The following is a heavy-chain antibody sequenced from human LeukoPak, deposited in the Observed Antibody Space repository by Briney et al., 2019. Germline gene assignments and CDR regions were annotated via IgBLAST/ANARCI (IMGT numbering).Heavy chain of an antibody. CDR3: TTDLRYYYDSSGYYLSSY. CDR2: IKSKTDGGTT. CDR1: GFTFSNAW. V-gene: IGHV3-15*01. D-gene: IGHD3-22*01. Sequence: GGSLRLSCAASGFTFSNAWMNWVRQAPGKGLERVGRIKSKTDGGTTDYAAPVKGRFTISRDDSKNTLYLQMNSLKTEDTAVYYCTTDLRYYYDSSGYYLSSYWGQGTLVTVSS. J-gene: IGHJ4*02.